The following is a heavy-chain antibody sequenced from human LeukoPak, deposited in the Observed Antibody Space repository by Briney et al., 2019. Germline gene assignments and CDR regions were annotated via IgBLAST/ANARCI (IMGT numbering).Heavy chain of an antibody. CDR2: ISYDGSNK. V-gene: IGHV3-30*04. J-gene: IGHJ4*02. CDR3: ARAPIKRAAGVDY. Sequence: GRSLRLSCAASGFTSSSYAMHWVRQAPGKGLEWVAVISYDGSNKYYADSVKGRFTISRDNSKNTLYLQMNSLRAEDTAVYYCARAPIKRAAGVDYWGQGTLVTVSS. CDR1: GFTSSSYA. D-gene: IGHD1-14*01.